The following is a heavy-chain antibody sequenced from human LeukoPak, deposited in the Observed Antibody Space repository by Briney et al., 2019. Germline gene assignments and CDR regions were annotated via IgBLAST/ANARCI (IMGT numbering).Heavy chain of an antibody. V-gene: IGHV3-30*18. Sequence: GGSLRLSCAASGFTFSSYSMNWVRQAPGKGLEWVAVISYDGSNKYYADSVKGRFTISRDNSKNTLYLQMNSLRAEDTAVYYCAKGRYYGSGSNDFYFDLWGRGTLVTVSS. D-gene: IGHD3-10*01. CDR1: GFTFSSYS. CDR2: ISYDGSNK. J-gene: IGHJ2*01. CDR3: AKGRYYGSGSNDFYFDL.